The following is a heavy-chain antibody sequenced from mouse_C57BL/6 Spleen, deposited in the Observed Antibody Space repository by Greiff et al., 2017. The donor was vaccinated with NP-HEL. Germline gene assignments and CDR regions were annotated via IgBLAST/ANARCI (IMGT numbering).Heavy chain of an antibody. D-gene: IGHD2-1*01. CDR2: ISGGGGNT. CDR1: GFTFSSYT. J-gene: IGHJ2*01. V-gene: IGHV5-9*01. Sequence: EVHLVESGGGLVKPGGSLKLSCAASGFTFSSYTMSWVRQTPEKRLEWVATISGGGGNTYYPDSVKGRFTISRDNAKNTLYLQMSSLRSEDTALYYCARGSTMDFDYWGQGTTLTVSS. CDR3: ARGSTMDFDY.